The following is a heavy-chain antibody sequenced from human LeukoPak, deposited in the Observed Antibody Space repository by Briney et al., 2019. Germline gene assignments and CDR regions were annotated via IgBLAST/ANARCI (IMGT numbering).Heavy chain of an antibody. D-gene: IGHD1-26*01. CDR1: GFTFTSYS. V-gene: IGHV3-23*01. CDR2: ISGGGGST. J-gene: IGHJ4*02. CDR3: AKGGKWDVTPFDY. Sequence: GGSLRLSCAASGFTFTSYSMNWVRQAPGKGLEWVSTISGGGGSTYYADSVKGRFTISRDNSKNTLYPQVNSLRAEDTAVYYCAKGGKWDVTPFDYWGQGTLVTVSS.